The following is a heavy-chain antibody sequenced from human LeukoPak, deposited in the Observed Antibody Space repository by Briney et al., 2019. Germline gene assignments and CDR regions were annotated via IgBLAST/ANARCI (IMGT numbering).Heavy chain of an antibody. J-gene: IGHJ4*02. D-gene: IGHD3-22*01. V-gene: IGHV1-18*01. CDR2: ISAYNGNT. CDR3: ARAPPYYYDSSGYYHGDY. CDR1: GYTFTSYG. Sequence: GVSVKVSCKASGYTFTSYGISWVRQAPGQGLEWMGWISAYNGNTNYAQKLQGRVTMTTDTSTSTAYMELRSLRSDDTAVYYCARAPPYYYDSSGYYHGDYWGQGTLVTVSS.